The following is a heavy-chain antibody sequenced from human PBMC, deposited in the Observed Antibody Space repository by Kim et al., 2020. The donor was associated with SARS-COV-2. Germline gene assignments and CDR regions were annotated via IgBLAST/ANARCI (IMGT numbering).Heavy chain of an antibody. CDR3: ARDGPLGVRGLWFDP. Sequence: GGSLRLSCAASGFTFSSYAMHWVRQAPGKGLEWVAVISYDGSNKYYADSVKGRFTISRDNSKNTLYLQMNSLRAEDTAVYYCARDGPLGVRGLWFDPWGQGTLVTVSS. J-gene: IGHJ5*02. V-gene: IGHV3-30*04. CDR2: ISYDGSNK. CDR1: GFTFSSYA. D-gene: IGHD3-10*01.